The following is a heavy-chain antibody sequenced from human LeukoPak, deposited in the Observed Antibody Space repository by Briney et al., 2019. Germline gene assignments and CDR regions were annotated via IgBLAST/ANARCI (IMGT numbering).Heavy chain of an antibody. CDR2: IYYSGST. CDR3: ARNSGSYPYYFDY. V-gene: IGHV4-30-4*08. D-gene: IGHD1-26*01. CDR1: GGSISSGDYY. J-gene: IGHJ4*02. Sequence: PSETLSLTCTVSGGSISSGDYYWSWIRQPPGKGLEWIGYIYYSGSTYYNPSLRSRVTISVDTSKNQFSLKLSSMTAADTAVYYCARNSGSYPYYFDYWGQGTLVTVSS.